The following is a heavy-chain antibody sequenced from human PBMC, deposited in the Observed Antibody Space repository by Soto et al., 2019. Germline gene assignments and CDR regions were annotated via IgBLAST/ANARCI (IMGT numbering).Heavy chain of an antibody. V-gene: IGHV4-30-4*01. J-gene: IGHJ1*01. CDR2: IYYSGST. CDR3: AREADYYDSRGYYPAVQH. D-gene: IGHD3-22*01. CDR1: GGSISSGDYY. Sequence: QVQLQESGPGLVKPSQTLSLTCTVSGGSISSGDYYWSWIRQPPGKGLEWIGYIYYSGSTYYNPSLKSRVTISVDTSKNQFSLKLSSVTAADTAVYYCAREADYYDSRGYYPAVQHWGQGTLVTVSS.